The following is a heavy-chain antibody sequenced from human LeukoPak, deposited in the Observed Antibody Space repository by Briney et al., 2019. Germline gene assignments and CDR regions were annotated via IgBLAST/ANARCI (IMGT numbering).Heavy chain of an antibody. D-gene: IGHD3-9*01. Sequence: PSETLSLTCAVYGGSFSGYYWSWIRQPPGKGLGWIGEINHNGSTNYNPSLKSRVTISVDTSKNQFSLKLSSVTAADTAVYYCARAGRYFDQGYFDYWGQGTLVTVSS. V-gene: IGHV4-34*01. CDR1: GGSFSGYY. CDR3: ARAGRYFDQGYFDY. J-gene: IGHJ4*02. CDR2: INHNGST.